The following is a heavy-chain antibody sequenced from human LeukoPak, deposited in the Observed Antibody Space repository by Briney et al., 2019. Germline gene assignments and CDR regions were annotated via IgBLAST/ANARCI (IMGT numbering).Heavy chain of an antibody. Sequence: PGGSLRLSCAASGFTFSSYGMHWVRQAPGEGLEWVAVIWYDGSNKYYADSVKGRFTISRDNSKNTLYLQMNSLRAEDTAVYYCARGVGDADSFDYWGQGTLVTVSS. CDR1: GFTFSSYG. V-gene: IGHV3-33*01. CDR2: IWYDGSNK. D-gene: IGHD4-17*01. J-gene: IGHJ4*02. CDR3: ARGVGDADSFDY.